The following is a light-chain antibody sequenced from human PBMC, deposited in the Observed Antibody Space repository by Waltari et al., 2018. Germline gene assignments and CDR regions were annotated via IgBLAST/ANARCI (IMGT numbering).Light chain of an antibody. J-gene: IGLJ3*02. CDR3: QVWDDTTDSGV. V-gene: IGLV3-21*04. CDR1: NIESKS. Sequence: YVVTQPPSVSVAPGQTDTLTGGGENIESKSVNRYQQKPGKAPVLVIFYGSDRPSGIPERFSGSNSGNTATLTISWVEAGDEADYHCQVWDDTTDSGVFGGGTRLTVL. CDR2: YGS.